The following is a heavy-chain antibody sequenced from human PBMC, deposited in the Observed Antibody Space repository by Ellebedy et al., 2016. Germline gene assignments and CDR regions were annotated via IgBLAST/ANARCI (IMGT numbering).Heavy chain of an antibody. CDR3: ARGYIGYDY. Sequence: GGSLRLSCATSGFMFTCCSMSWVRQAPGKGLEWVASITKDGSEKNYVHSVKGRFTISRDNAKNSINLQMNSLRAEDTAVYYCARGYIGYDYWGQGTLVTVSS. J-gene: IGHJ4*02. V-gene: IGHV3-7*01. CDR2: ITKDGSEK. CDR1: GFMFTCCS. D-gene: IGHD5-12*01.